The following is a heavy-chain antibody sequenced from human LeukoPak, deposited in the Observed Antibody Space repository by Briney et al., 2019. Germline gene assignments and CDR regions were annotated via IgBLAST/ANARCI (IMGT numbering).Heavy chain of an antibody. D-gene: IGHD5-12*01. J-gene: IGHJ4*02. CDR3: AKVGYPNGY. CDR2: ISGSCGST. CDR1: GFTFISYA. Sequence: GGSLRLSCAASGFTFISYAMSGVRQAPGNGLDWGSSISGSCGSTHYADSVKGRFTSARNNSKNTLYLQMNSLRAEDKAVSYCAKVGYPNGYWGQGTLVTVSS. V-gene: IGHV3-23*01.